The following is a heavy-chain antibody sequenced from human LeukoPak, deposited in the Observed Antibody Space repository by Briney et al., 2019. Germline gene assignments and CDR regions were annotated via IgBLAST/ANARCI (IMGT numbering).Heavy chain of an antibody. CDR1: GDSLTELS. D-gene: IGHD6-13*01. CDR2: LDPEDGET. CDR3: ATDHAVYSITAFDI. Sequence: ASVKVSCKVSGDSLTELSMHWVRQAPGTGGEWMGGLDPEDGETIYAQKFQGRVTMTEDTSTDTAYMELSSLRSEDTAVYYRATDHAVYSITAFDIWGQGTMVTVSS. J-gene: IGHJ3*02. V-gene: IGHV1-24*01.